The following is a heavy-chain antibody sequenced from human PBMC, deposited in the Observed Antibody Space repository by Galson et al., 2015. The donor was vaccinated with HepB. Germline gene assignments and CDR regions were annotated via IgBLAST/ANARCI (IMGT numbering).Heavy chain of an antibody. V-gene: IGHV3-23*01. CDR3: ARNHRGIAAYFDY. CDR1: GFTFSSYA. J-gene: IGHJ4*02. CDR2: ISGSGGST. D-gene: IGHD6-13*01. Sequence: SLRLSCAASGFTFSSYAMSWVRQAPGKGLEWVSAISGSGGSTYYADSVKGRFTISRDNSKNTLYLQMNSLRAEDTAVYYCARNHRGIAAYFDYWGQGTLVTVSS.